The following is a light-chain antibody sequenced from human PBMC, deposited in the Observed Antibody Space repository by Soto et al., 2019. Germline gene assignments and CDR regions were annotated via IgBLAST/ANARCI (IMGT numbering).Light chain of an antibody. V-gene: IGLV2-14*01. Sequence: QSALTQPASVSGSPGQSITISCTGTSRDVGGYDFVSWYQHHPGKAPKLMIYEVSTRPSGVSTRFSGSKSGNTASLTISGLRAEDEADYYCSSYTSDWGVFGTGTKLTVL. J-gene: IGLJ1*01. CDR1: SRDVGGYDF. CDR3: SSYTSDWGV. CDR2: EVS.